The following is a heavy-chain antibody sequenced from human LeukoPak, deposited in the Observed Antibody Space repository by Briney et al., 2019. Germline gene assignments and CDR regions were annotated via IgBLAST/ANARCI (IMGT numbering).Heavy chain of an antibody. J-gene: IGHJ4*02. CDR2: FDPEDGET. D-gene: IGHD5-18*01. V-gene: IGHV1-24*01. CDR3: ATDGDRYGYELDY. CDR1: GYTLTELS. Sequence: GASVKVSCKVSGYTLTELSMHWGRQAPGKGLEWRGGFDPEDGETINAQKFQGRVTMTEDTSTDTAYMELSSLRSEDTAVYYCATDGDRYGYELDYWGQGTLVTVSS.